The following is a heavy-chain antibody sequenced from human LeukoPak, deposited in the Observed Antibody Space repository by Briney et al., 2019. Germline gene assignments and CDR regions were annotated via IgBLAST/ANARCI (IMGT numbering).Heavy chain of an antibody. V-gene: IGHV4-4*07. Sequence: SETLSLTCTVSGGSISSYYWGWIRQPAGKGLDWIGRIYTSGSTNYNPSLKSRVTMSVDTSKNQFSLKLSSVTAADTAVYYCARDSYYDILTGYYEDWFDPWGQGTLVTVSS. J-gene: IGHJ5*02. CDR2: IYTSGST. CDR1: GGSISSYY. D-gene: IGHD3-9*01. CDR3: ARDSYYDILTGYYEDWFDP.